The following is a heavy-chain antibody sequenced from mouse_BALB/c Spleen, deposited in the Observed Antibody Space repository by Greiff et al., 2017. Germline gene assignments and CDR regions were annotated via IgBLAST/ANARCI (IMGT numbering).Heavy chain of an antibody. D-gene: IGHD3-2*01. Sequence: EVQLQQSGPELVKPGASVKISCKASGYTFTDYNMHWVKQSHGKSLEWIGYIYPYNGGAGYNQKFKGKATFTADTYSNTAYMQLSSLTSEDSAVYYCARKGTARATFAYWGQGTLVTVSA. CDR1: GYTFTDYN. J-gene: IGHJ3*01. CDR3: ARKGTARATFAY. CDR2: IYPYNGGA. V-gene: IGHV1S29*02.